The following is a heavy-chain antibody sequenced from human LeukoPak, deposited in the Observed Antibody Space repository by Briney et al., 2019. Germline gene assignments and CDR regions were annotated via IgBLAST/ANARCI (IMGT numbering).Heavy chain of an antibody. CDR2: IRYDGSNK. J-gene: IGHJ4*02. CDR1: GFTFSSYG. Sequence: GGSLRLFCAASGFTFSSYGMHWVRQAPGKGLEWVAFIRYDGSNKYYADSVKGRLTISRDNSKNTLYLQMNSLRAEDTAVYNCAKDLRVPAACTKRDYWGQGTLVTVSS. V-gene: IGHV3-30*02. CDR3: AKDLRVPAACTKRDY. D-gene: IGHD6-13*01.